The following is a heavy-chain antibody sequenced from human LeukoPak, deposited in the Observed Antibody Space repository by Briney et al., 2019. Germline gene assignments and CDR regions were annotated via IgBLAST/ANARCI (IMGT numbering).Heavy chain of an antibody. V-gene: IGHV7-4-1*02. CDR1: GYTFTGYY. J-gene: IGHJ4*02. CDR3: ARDQIWGNALPAASRY. Sequence: VASVKVSCKASGYTFTGYYMHWVRQAPGQGLEWMGWINTNTGNPTYAQGFTGRFVFSLDTSVSTAYLQISSLKAEDTAVYYCARDQIWGNALPAASRYWGQGTLVTVSS. D-gene: IGHD2-2*01. CDR2: INTNTGNP.